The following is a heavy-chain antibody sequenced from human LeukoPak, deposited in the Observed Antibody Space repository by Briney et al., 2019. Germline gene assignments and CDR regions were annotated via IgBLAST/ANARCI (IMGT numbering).Heavy chain of an antibody. V-gene: IGHV3-23*01. Sequence: GGSLRLSCAASGFTFSSYGMSWVRQAPGKGLEWVSAISGSGGSTYYADSVKGRFTISRDNSKNTLYLQMNSLRAEDTAVYYCAKYGVAAAGKYYFDYWGQGTLVTVSS. CDR3: AKYGVAAAGKYYFDY. CDR2: ISGSGGST. D-gene: IGHD6-13*01. CDR1: GFTFSSYG. J-gene: IGHJ4*02.